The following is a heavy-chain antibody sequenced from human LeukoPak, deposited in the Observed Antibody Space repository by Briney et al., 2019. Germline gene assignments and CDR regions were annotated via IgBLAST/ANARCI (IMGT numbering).Heavy chain of an antibody. Sequence: GASVKVSCKASGYTFTSYAMHWVRQAPGQGLEWMGWSSAYNGNTNYAQKLQGRVTMTTDTSTSTAYMELRSLRSDDTAVYYCARDQPCGGDCYSSDDAFDIWGQGTMVIVSS. CDR3: ARDQPCGGDCYSSDDAFDI. CDR1: GYTFTSYA. V-gene: IGHV1-18*01. CDR2: SSAYNGNT. J-gene: IGHJ3*02. D-gene: IGHD2-21*02.